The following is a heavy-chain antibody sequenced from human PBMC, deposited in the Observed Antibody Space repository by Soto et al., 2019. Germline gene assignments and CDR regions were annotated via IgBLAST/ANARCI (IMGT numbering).Heavy chain of an antibody. Sequence: QVQLVQSGAEVKKPGASVKVSCKASGYTFTGYYMHWVRQAPGQWLEWMGWINPNSGGTNYAQKFQCWVTLTKDTSISTAYMELSRLRSDDTAVYYCASGEWLLCSGGSCYGYWGQGTLVTVYS. J-gene: IGHJ4*02. CDR3: ASGEWLLCSGGSCYGY. CDR2: INPNSGGT. V-gene: IGHV1-2*04. CDR1: GYTFTGYY. D-gene: IGHD2-15*01.